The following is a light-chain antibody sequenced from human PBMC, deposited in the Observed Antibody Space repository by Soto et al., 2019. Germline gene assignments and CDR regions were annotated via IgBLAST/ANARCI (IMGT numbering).Light chain of an antibody. V-gene: IGLV2-14*01. CDR1: SSDVGGYNF. CDR2: EVS. J-gene: IGLJ1*01. CDR3: SSYTSSRTLYV. Sequence: LAQPASVSGSPGQSITISCTGTSSDVGGYNFVSWYQQLPGKAPKFIIYEVSYRPSGVSNRFSGSKSGNTASLTISGLQAEDEADYYCSSYTSSRTLYVFGTGTKVTVL.